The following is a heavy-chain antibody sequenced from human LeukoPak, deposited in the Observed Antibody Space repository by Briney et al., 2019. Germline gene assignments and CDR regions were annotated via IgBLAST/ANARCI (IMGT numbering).Heavy chain of an antibody. D-gene: IGHD3-10*01. J-gene: IGHJ6*02. Sequence: PSETLSLTRAVSGGSLSSGSHYWSWIRQPAGKGLELIRRIYTSGSNNYKPPFKSRVTISVDTSKNPSSVKLSSVTAADTAVYYCARSYYYGSGDYGMDVWGQGTTVTVSS. CDR3: ARSYYYGSGDYGMDV. CDR2: IYTSGSN. V-gene: IGHV4-61*02. CDR1: GGSLSSGSHY.